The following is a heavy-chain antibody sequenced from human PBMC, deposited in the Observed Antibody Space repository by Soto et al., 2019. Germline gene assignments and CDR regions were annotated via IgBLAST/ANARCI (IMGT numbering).Heavy chain of an antibody. CDR3: ARTHTYSSLGDH. CDR1: GYTFTSHG. D-gene: IGHD6-6*01. J-gene: IGHJ4*02. CDR2: INPNDDNT. V-gene: IGHV1-18*04. Sequence: ASVKVSCKASGYTFTSHGISWVRQAPGQRLEWVGWINPNDDNTVNAQKFQDRVTLTTDTSTSTVYMELRSLTSDDTAFYYCARTHTYSSLGDHWGQGTLVTVSS.